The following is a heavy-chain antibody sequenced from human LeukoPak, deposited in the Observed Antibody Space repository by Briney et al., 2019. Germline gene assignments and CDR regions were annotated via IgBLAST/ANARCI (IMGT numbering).Heavy chain of an antibody. Sequence: SGGSLRLSCAASGFAFSSYNMNWVRQAPGKGLEWISYIGSGGSPTHYADSVGGRFTISRDNAKNSLYLQMNSLRDEDTAVYFCARRPYSDTSGRLSDVWGQGTTVTVSS. V-gene: IGHV3-48*02. CDR3: ARRPYSDTSGRLSDV. D-gene: IGHD3-22*01. CDR1: GFAFSSYN. CDR2: IGSGGSPT. J-gene: IGHJ6*02.